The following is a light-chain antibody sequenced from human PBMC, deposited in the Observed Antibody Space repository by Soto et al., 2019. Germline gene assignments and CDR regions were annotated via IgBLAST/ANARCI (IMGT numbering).Light chain of an antibody. V-gene: IGKV3-20*01. CDR2: GAS. CDR1: QSVSSNF. CDR3: RQYGKLPRT. J-gene: IGKJ1*01. Sequence: ATPPCRASQSVSSNFLAWYQEKPGQAPRLLIYGASSRATGIPDRFSGSGSGTDFTLTISRLEPEDFAVYYCRQYGKLPRTFGQGTKVDIK.